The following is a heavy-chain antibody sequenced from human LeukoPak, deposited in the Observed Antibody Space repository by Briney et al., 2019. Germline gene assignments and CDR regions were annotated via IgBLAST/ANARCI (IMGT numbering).Heavy chain of an antibody. V-gene: IGHV3-21*01. CDR3: ASGAAAAIENPFDY. J-gene: IGHJ4*02. Sequence: PGGSLRLSCAASGFTFSSYSMLWVRQAPGNGLEWVSSISGGSTYIYYADSVKGRFTISRDNAKNSLYLQMNSLRAEDTAVYYCASGAAAAIENPFDYWGQGTLVTVSS. D-gene: IGHD2-2*01. CDR1: GFTFSSYS. CDR2: ISGGSTYI.